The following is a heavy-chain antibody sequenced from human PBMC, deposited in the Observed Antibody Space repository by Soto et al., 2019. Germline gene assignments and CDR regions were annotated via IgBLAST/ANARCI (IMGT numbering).Heavy chain of an antibody. V-gene: IGHV3-30*18. J-gene: IGHJ4*02. CDR2: ISYDGSNT. CDR1: GFTFSNYG. D-gene: IGHD1-26*01. CDR3: AKDRVGTTYYFDN. Sequence: QAQLVESGGGVVQPGRSLRLSCAASGFTFSNYGMHWVRQAPGKGLEWVAIISYDGSNTYFADSVKGRFTISRDNYKNTLYLQMNSLRAEDTAVYYCAKDRVGTTYYFDNWGQGTLVTVSS.